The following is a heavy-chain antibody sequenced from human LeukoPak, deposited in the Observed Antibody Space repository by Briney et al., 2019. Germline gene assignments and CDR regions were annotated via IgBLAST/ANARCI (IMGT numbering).Heavy chain of an antibody. CDR1: GFTFSSYS. CDR2: ISSSSGTI. CDR3: AREGHCSTTSCALDAIEI. D-gene: IGHD2-2*01. J-gene: IGHJ3*02. Sequence: GGSLRLSCATSGFTFSSYSMNWVRQAPGKGLEWVSYISSSSGTIYYADSVKGRFTISRDNAKNSLSLQMYSLRAEDTAVYYCAREGHCSTTSCALDAIEIWGQGTLVAVSS. V-gene: IGHV3-48*01.